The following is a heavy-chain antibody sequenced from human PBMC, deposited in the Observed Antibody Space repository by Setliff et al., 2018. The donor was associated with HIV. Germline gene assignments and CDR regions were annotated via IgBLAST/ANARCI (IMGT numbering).Heavy chain of an antibody. CDR2: INHYGGT. CDR3: ARGTSLNVVPDAFDS. Sequence: SETLSLTCAVYGGSFSGYFWNWIRQPPGKGLEWIGAINHYGGTNYNPSLKSRVTMSVDTSKNQFSLRLNSLTAADTALYYCARGTSLNVVPDAFDSWGQGTMVTVSS. CDR1: GGSFSGYF. D-gene: IGHD1-1*01. J-gene: IGHJ3*02. V-gene: IGHV4-34*01.